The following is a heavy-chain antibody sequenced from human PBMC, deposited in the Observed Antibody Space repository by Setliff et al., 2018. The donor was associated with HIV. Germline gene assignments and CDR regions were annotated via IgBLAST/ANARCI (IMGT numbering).Heavy chain of an antibody. Sequence: GGSLRLSCAASGFIFSSSWMHWVRQAPGKGLVWVSRINNDGSITTYADSVEGRFTVSRDNARNTLYLQMNSLRAEDTAIYYCARDRASSGYYARFDHWGQGTLVTVSS. CDR3: ARDRASSGYYARFDH. V-gene: IGHV3-74*01. CDR1: GFIFSSSW. CDR2: INNDGSIT. J-gene: IGHJ4*02. D-gene: IGHD3-22*01.